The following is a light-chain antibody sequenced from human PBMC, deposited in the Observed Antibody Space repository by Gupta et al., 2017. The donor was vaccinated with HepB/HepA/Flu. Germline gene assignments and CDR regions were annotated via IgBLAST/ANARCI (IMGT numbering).Light chain of an antibody. Sequence: QSALTQPASVSGSPGQSFTISCTGTSSDVGGYNYVSWYQQHPGKAHNLMIYDVSNRPAGVSNRFSGSKSGNTASLTISGLQAEDEADYYCSSDTSSSTLVFGGGTKLTVL. CDR1: SSDVGGYNY. CDR3: SSDTSSSTLV. V-gene: IGLV2-14*01. CDR2: DVS. J-gene: IGLJ2*01.